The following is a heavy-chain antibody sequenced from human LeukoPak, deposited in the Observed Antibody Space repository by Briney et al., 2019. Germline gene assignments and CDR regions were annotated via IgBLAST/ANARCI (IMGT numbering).Heavy chain of an antibody. D-gene: IGHD5-12*01. Sequence: GGSLRLSCAASGFTFSSYWMSWVRQAPGKGLEWVANIKQDGSEKYYVDSVKGRFTISRDNAKNSLYLQMNSLRAEDAAVYYCASLVATRYYFDYWGQGTLVTVSS. CDR3: ASLVATRYYFDY. J-gene: IGHJ4*02. CDR2: IKQDGSEK. CDR1: GFTFSSYW. V-gene: IGHV3-7*01.